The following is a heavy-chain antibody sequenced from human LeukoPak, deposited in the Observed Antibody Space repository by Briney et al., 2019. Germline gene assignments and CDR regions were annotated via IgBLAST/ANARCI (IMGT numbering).Heavy chain of an antibody. J-gene: IGHJ4*02. CDR1: GFIFSSFA. D-gene: IGHD2-15*01. V-gene: IGHV3-23*01. CDR3: AKDFIGYRSSLC. Sequence: GGSLRLSCNGSGFIFSSFAMNWVRQAPGKGLEWVSGISGSGAVTYYADSVKGRFTISRDNSKNTLYLQMKSLRAEDTAIYDRAKDFIGYRSSLCWGQGTLVTVSS. CDR2: ISGSGAVT.